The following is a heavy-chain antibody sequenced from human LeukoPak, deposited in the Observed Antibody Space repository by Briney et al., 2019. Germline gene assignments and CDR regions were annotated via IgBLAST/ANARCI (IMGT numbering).Heavy chain of an antibody. V-gene: IGHV3-23*01. Sequence: GGSLRLSCAASGFTFSSYGMSWVRQAPGKGLEWVSAISGSGGSTYYADSVKGRFTISRDNSKNTLYLQMNSLRAEDTAVYYCARISGDYPAFDYWGQGTLVTVSS. CDR1: GFTFSSYG. CDR3: ARISGDYPAFDY. CDR2: ISGSGGST. D-gene: IGHD4-17*01. J-gene: IGHJ4*02.